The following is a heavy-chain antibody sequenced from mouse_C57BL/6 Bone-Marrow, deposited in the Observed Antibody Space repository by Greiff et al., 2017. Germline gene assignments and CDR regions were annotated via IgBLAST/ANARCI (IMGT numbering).Heavy chain of an antibody. V-gene: IGHV1-81*01. D-gene: IGHD1-1*01. J-gene: IGHJ4*01. CDR2: ISPRSGNT. CDR1: GYTFTSYG. CDR3: ARRVYYGSTFYYAMDY. Sequence: VQGVESGAELARPGASVKLSCKASGYTFTSYGISWVKQRTGQGLEWIGEISPRSGNTYYNEKFKGKATLTADKSSSTAYMELRSLTSEDSAVYFCARRVYYGSTFYYAMDYWGQGTSVTVSS.